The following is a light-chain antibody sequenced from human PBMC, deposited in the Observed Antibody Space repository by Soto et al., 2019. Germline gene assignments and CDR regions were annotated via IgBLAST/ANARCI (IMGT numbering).Light chain of an antibody. CDR1: SSDVGGYDY. V-gene: IGLV2-14*01. J-gene: IGLJ2*01. Sequence: QSALTQPASVSGSPGQSITISCTGTSSDVGGYDYVSWYQQHPGQAPKLMIYDVSNRPSGVSNRFSGSKSGNTASLTISGLQAEDEADYYCSSYTTSDTYVVFGGGTKVTVL. CDR3: SSYTTSDTYVV. CDR2: DVS.